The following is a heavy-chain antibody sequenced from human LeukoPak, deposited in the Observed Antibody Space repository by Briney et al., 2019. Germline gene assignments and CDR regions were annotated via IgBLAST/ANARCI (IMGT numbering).Heavy chain of an antibody. V-gene: IGHV3-64*01. J-gene: IGHJ4*02. CDR1: GFTFSSYA. CDR3: GRDLSGWYGPDY. Sequence: GGSLRLSCAASGFTFSSYAMHWVRQAPGKGLEYVSAISSNGGSTYYANSVKGRFTISRDNAKNSLCLQMDSLRAEDTALYYCGRDLSGWYGPDYWGQGTLVTVSS. CDR2: ISSNGGST. D-gene: IGHD6-19*01.